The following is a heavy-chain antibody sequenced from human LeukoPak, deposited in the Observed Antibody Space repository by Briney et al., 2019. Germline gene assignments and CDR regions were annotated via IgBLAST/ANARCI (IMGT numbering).Heavy chain of an antibody. D-gene: IGHD5-24*01. Sequence: ASVKVSCKASGYTFTGYYMHWVRQAPGQGLEWMGWINPNSGGTNYAQKFQGRVTMTRDTSISTAHMELSRLRSDDTAVYYCARVEMATITGPKPLDYWGQGTLVTVSS. V-gene: IGHV1-2*02. CDR3: ARVEMATITGPKPLDY. CDR2: INPNSGGT. J-gene: IGHJ4*02. CDR1: GYTFTGYY.